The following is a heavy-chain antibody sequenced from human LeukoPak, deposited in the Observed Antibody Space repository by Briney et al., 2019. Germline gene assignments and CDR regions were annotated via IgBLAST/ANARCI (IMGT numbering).Heavy chain of an antibody. V-gene: IGHV3-21*01. CDR1: GFTFSSYS. D-gene: IGHD5-18*01. CDR3: TRDRGYSYGYPNWFDP. Sequence: GGSLRLSCAASGFTFSSYSMNWVRQAPGKGLEWVSSISSSSSYIYYADSVKGRFTISRDNSKNTLYLQMNSLRAEDTAVYYCTRDRGYSYGYPNWFDPWGQGTLVTVSS. CDR2: ISSSSSYI. J-gene: IGHJ5*02.